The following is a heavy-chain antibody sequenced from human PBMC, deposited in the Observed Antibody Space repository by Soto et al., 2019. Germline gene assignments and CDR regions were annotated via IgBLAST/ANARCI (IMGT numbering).Heavy chain of an antibody. V-gene: IGHV4-30-4*01. D-gene: IGHD2-15*01. Sequence: SETLSLTCTVSGGSISSGEYYWTWIRQPPGKGLEWIGYISYSGSTHYSPSLKSRVTISVDTSKNQFSLKLGSVTAADTAVYYCARRYGGTFDYWGQGTRVTVAS. CDR2: ISYSGST. CDR1: GGSISSGEYY. CDR3: ARRYGGTFDY. J-gene: IGHJ4*02.